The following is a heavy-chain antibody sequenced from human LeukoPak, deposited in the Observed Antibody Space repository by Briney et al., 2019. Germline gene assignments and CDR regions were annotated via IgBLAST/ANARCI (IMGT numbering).Heavy chain of an antibody. V-gene: IGHV3-7*01. Sequence: GGSLRLSCAASGFTFSGYWMSWVRQAPGKGLEWVANIKEDGSEKYYVDSVMGRFTISRDNAKNSLYLQINSLRAEDTAVYYCARAYSSSWPHFDYWGQGTLVTVSS. CDR2: IKEDGSEK. J-gene: IGHJ4*02. CDR1: GFTFSGYW. D-gene: IGHD6-13*01. CDR3: ARAYSSSWPHFDY.